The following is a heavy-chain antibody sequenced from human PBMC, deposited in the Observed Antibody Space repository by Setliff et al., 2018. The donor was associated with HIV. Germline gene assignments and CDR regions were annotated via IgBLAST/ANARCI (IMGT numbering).Heavy chain of an antibody. V-gene: IGHV3-21*01. J-gene: IGHJ2*01. Sequence: GGSLRLSCAASGFTFSSYSMNWVRQAPGKGLEWVSSISSSSSYIYYADSVKGRFTISRDNAKNSLYLQMNSLRAEDTAVYYCARDSPERGTAGWYFDLWGRGTLVTVSS. CDR1: GFTFSSYS. D-gene: IGHD1-1*01. CDR2: ISSSSSYI. CDR3: ARDSPERGTAGWYFDL.